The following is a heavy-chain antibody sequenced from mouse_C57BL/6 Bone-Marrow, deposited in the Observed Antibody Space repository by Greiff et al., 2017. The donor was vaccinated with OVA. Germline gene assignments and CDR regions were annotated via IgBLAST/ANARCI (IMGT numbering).Heavy chain of an antibody. Sequence: QVQLQQPGTELVKPGASVKLSCKASGYTFTSYWMHWVKQRPGQGLEWIGNINPSNGGTNYNEKFKSKATLTVDKSSSTAYRQLSSLTSEVSAVYYCARDYYYGSSYPSYWYFDVWCTGTTVTVSS. V-gene: IGHV1-53*01. CDR3: ARDYYYGSSYPSYWYFDV. J-gene: IGHJ1*03. CDR1: GYTFTSYW. CDR2: INPSNGGT. D-gene: IGHD1-1*01.